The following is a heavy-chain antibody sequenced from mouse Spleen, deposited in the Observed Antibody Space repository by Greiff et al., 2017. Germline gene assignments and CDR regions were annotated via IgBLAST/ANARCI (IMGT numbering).Heavy chain of an antibody. J-gene: IGHJ1*03. D-gene: IGHD1-1*01. CDR2: ISSGGSYT. CDR1: GFTFSSYG. Sequence: EVHLVESGGDLVKPGGSLKLSCAASGFTFSSYGMSWVRQTPDKRLEWVATISSGGSYTYYPDSVKGRFTISRDNAKNTLYLQMSSLKSEDTAMYYCARHNGSSFYWYFDVWGTGTTVTVSS. CDR3: ARHNGSSFYWYFDV. V-gene: IGHV5-6*01.